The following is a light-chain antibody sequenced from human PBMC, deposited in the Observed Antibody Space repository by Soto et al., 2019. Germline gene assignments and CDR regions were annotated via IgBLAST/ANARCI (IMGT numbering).Light chain of an antibody. CDR2: AAS. CDR3: QHSYSTPRT. J-gene: IGKJ2*02. Sequence: DIQMTQSPYSLSASVGDRVTITCRASQSISSYLNWYQQKPGKAPKLLIYAASSLQSGVPSRFSGSGSGTDFTLAISSLQPDDFATYYCQHSYSTPRTFGQGTKLEIK. CDR1: QSISSY. V-gene: IGKV1-39*01.